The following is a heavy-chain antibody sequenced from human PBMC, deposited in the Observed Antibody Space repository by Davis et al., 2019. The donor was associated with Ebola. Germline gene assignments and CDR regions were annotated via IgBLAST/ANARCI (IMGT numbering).Heavy chain of an antibody. CDR2: INPNSGGT. CDR1: RYTLPGHF. D-gene: IGHD6-19*01. Sequence: SVPVPRLPSRYTLPGHFMHCVRPAPGQGLEWMGWINPNSGGTNFAQKSRGRVTLTTDASTNTAYLDLRTLTSNGTAVYYCAGSPQWLIRGYFDSWGQGTLVSVSS. J-gene: IGHJ4*02. CDR3: AGSPQWLIRGYFDS. V-gene: IGHV1-2*02.